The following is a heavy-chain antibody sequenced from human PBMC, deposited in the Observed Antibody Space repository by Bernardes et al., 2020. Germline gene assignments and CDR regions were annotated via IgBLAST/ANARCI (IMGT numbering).Heavy chain of an antibody. J-gene: IGHJ4*02. D-gene: IGHD6-19*01. V-gene: IGHV3-30*18. CDR3: AKGVIAVTGGDYFDY. CDR2: ISYDGTNK. CDR1: GFTFSSYG. Sequence: GGSLRLSCAASGFTFSSYGMHWVRQAPGKGLEWVAVISYDGTNKYYVDSVKGRFTISRDNSKNTLYLQMNTLRAEDTAVYYCAKGVIAVTGGDYFDYWGQGTLVTVSS.